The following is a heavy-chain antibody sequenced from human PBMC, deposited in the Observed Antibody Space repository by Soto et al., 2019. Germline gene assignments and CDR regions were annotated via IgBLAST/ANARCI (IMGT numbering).Heavy chain of an antibody. D-gene: IGHD3-9*01. CDR2: IIPIFGTA. CDR3: ARWASSYDILTWFDP. Sequence: SVKVSCKASGGTFSSYAISWVRQAPGQGLEWMEGIIPIFGTANYAQKFQGRVTITADESTSTAYMELSSLRSEDTAVYYCARWASSYDILTWFDPWGQGTLVTVSS. J-gene: IGHJ5*02. CDR1: GGTFSSYA. V-gene: IGHV1-69*13.